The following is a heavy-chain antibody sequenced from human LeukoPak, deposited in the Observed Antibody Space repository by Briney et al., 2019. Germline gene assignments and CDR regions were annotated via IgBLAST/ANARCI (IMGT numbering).Heavy chain of an antibody. Sequence: PGGSLRLSCAASGFTFSSYAMHWVRQAPGKGLEWVAVISYDGSNEYYADSVKGRFSISRDNSKNTLYLQMNSLRAEDTAVYYCARSYSYYYFGMDVWGQGTTVTVSS. CDR3: ARSYSYYYFGMDV. CDR1: GFTFSSYA. V-gene: IGHV3-30-3*01. J-gene: IGHJ6*02. CDR2: ISYDGSNE.